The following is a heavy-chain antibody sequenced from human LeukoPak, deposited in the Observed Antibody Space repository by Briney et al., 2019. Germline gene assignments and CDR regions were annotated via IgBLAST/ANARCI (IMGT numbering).Heavy chain of an antibody. D-gene: IGHD4-17*01. J-gene: IGHJ6*02. CDR2: ISWNSGSI. CDR1: GFTFDDYA. V-gene: IGHV3-9*01. Sequence: GGSLRLSCAASGFTFDDYAMHWVRQAPGKGLEWVSGISWNSGSIGYADSVKGRFTISRDNAKNSLYLQMNSLRAEDTALYYCAKEGPGYGDYGHYYGMDVWGQGTTVTVSS. CDR3: AKEGPGYGDYGHYYGMDV.